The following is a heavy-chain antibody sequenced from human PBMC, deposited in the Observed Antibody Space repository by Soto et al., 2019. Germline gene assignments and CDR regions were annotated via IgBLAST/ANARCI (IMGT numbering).Heavy chain of an antibody. J-gene: IGHJ4*02. CDR1: GFTFSSYW. Sequence: GGSLRLSCAASGFTFSSYWMSWVRQAPGKGLEWVANIKQDGSEKYYVDSVKGRLTISRDNAKNSLYLQMNSLRAEDTAVYYCARDPVSNIGWLRYVGDYFDYWGQGTLVTVSS. CDR3: ARDPVSNIGWLRYVGDYFDY. CDR2: IKQDGSEK. D-gene: IGHD5-12*01. V-gene: IGHV3-7*01.